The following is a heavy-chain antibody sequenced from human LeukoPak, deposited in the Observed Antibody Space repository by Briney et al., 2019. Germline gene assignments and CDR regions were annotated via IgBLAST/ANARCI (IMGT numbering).Heavy chain of an antibody. CDR1: GLTFSNYG. J-gene: IGHJ6*02. CDR2: ISHEGSNQ. CDR3: ARELPRYYSGMDV. V-gene: IGHV3-30*03. Sequence: SGGSLRLSCAASGLTFSNYGMHWVRQAPGKGLEWVAVISHEGSNQYYGDSVKGRFTISRDNSKNTLYLQMNSLRAEDTAVYYCARELPRYYSGMDVWGQGTTVTVSS.